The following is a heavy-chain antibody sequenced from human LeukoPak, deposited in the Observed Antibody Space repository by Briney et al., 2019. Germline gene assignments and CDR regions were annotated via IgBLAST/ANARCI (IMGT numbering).Heavy chain of an antibody. CDR3: AKDRGSAPYCIDY. D-gene: IGHD3-10*01. CDR1: GSTFSTYA. V-gene: IGHV3-23*01. CDR2: ISGSGGNT. J-gene: IGHJ4*02. Sequence: PGGSLRLSCAASGSTFSTYAMSWVRQAPGKGLEWVSAISGSGGNTYYADSVKGRVTISRDNSKSTVYLQMNSLRAEDTAVYYCAKDRGSAPYCIDYWGQGTLVTVSS.